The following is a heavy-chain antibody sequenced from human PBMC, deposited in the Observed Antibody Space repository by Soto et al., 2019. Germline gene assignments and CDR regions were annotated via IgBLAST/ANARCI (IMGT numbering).Heavy chain of an antibody. D-gene: IGHD2-2*01. CDR1: GGTFSIYT. J-gene: IGHJ6*03. Sequence: SVKVSCKASGGTFSIYTISWVLQAPGQGLEWMGRIIPILGIANYAQKFQGRVTITADKSTSTAYMELSSLRSEDTAVYYCARDRGYCSSTSCYDQGYYYMDVWGKGTTVTVS. CDR2: IIPILGIA. V-gene: IGHV1-69*04. CDR3: ARDRGYCSSTSCYDQGYYYMDV.